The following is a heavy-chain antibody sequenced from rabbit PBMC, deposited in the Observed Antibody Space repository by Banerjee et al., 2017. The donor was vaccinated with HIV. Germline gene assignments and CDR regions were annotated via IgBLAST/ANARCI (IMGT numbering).Heavy chain of an antibody. J-gene: IGHJ6*01. D-gene: IGHD8-1*01. CDR2: INTATGKG. CDR1: GFSFSDRDV. V-gene: IGHV1S45*01. CDR3: ARDTGSSFSTYGMDL. Sequence: QEQLEESGGDLVKPEGSLTLTCKASGFSFSDRDVMCWVRQVPGKGLEWIGCINTATGKGVYASWAKGRFTISKTWTTTVTLQMTSLTVADTATYFCARDTGSSFSTYGMDLWGQGTLVTVS.